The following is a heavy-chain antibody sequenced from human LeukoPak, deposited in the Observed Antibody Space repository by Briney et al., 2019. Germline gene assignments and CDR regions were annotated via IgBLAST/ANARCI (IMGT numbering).Heavy chain of an antibody. Sequence: PSETLSLTCTVAGGSIGSQNYYWGWIRQPPGKGLEWIGNIYHTGSAYYNPSLKSRVTISIDTSKDHFSLRLNSLTAADTAVYYCARLKGYGDLYFYYYMDVWGKGATVTVSS. D-gene: IGHD4-17*01. J-gene: IGHJ6*03. CDR3: ARLKGYGDLYFYYYMDV. CDR1: GGSIGSQNYY. CDR2: IYHTGSA. V-gene: IGHV4-39*02.